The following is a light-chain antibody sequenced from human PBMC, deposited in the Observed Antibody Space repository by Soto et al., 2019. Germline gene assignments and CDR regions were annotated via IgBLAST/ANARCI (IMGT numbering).Light chain of an antibody. CDR2: GAS. CDR3: QQYGSSGT. J-gene: IGKJ1*01. V-gene: IGKV3-20*01. CDR1: QTVNNNY. Sequence: PVERATLSCRASQTVNNNYLAWYQQIPGQAPRLLISGASGRATGTPDRFSGSASGTDFTLTISRPEPEDFAVYYCQQYGSSGTFGQGTKVDIK.